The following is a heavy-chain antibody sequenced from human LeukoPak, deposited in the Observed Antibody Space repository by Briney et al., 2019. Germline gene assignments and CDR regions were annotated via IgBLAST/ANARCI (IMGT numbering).Heavy chain of an antibody. V-gene: IGHV3-53*01. CDR1: GFTVSSNS. J-gene: IGHJ4*02. Sequence: GGSLRLSCTVSGFTVSSNSMSWVRQAPGKGLEWVSFIYSDNTHYSDSVKGRFTISRDNSKNTLCLQMNSLRAEDTAVYYCARRAGAYSHPYDYWGREPWSPSP. D-gene: IGHD4/OR15-4a*01. CDR3: ARRAGAYSHPYDY. CDR2: IYSDNT.